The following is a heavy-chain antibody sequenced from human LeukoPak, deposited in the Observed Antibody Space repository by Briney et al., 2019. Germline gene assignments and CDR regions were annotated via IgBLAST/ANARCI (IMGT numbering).Heavy chain of an antibody. CDR1: GYSISSSTW. CDR3: ARNPTGGIGWFDP. D-gene: IGHD2-8*02. J-gene: IGHJ5*02. Sequence: SETLSLTCVVSGYSISSSTWWGWIRQPPGKGLEWIGYIHHSVNAYYNPSLRSRVTMSLDTSKNQFSLKLRSVTAVDTAVYYCARNPTGGIGWFDPWGQGTLVTVSS. V-gene: IGHV4-28*01. CDR2: IHHSVNA.